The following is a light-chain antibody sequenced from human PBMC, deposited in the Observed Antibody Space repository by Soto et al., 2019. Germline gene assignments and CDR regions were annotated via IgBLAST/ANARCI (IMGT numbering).Light chain of an antibody. V-gene: IGKV3-15*01. CDR2: GAS. CDR3: LQDYNYPRP. J-gene: IGKJ1*01. CDR1: QTVPSR. Sequence: EIVMTQSPATLSVSPGEGVTLSCRASQTVPSRIAWYQQKPGQAPSLLIYGASTRATGVPDRFSGTGSGTEFTLTISSLQPEDFATYYCLQDYNYPRPFGQGTKVDIK.